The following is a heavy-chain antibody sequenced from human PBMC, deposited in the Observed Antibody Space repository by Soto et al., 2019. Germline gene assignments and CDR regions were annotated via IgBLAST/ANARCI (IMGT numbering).Heavy chain of an antibody. D-gene: IGHD5-12*01. V-gene: IGHV1-18*01. CDR1: GYTCFTYD. CDR2: ISTYSGDT. CDR3: ARPHGPTTSENGFDP. J-gene: IGHJ5*02. Sequence: QVHLVQSGVEVKTPGASVKVSCQASGYTCFTYDISWVRQAPGQGLEWMGWISTYSGDTKYAQKFQGRVTMTTDTSTSTAYLELRSLRSDDTAVYYCARPHGPTTSENGFDPWGQGTLVTVSS.